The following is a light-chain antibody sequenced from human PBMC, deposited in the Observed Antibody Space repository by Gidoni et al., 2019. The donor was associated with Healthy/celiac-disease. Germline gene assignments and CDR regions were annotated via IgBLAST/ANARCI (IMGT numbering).Light chain of an antibody. V-gene: IGKV1-9*01. CDR2: YAF. Sequence: DIQLTQSPSFLSASVGDRVTITSRASQDIGSHIAWYQQKPGKAPKLLIYYAFILQSGVPSRFSGSGSGTEFSLTISSLQPGDFATYYCQQANSHLALTFXGXTKVDI. J-gene: IGKJ4*01. CDR1: QDIGSH. CDR3: QQANSHLALT.